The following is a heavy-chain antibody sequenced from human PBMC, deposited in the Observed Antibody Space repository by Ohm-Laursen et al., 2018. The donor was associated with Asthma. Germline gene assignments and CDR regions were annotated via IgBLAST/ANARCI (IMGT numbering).Heavy chain of an antibody. V-gene: IGHV3-74*01. Sequence: GSLRLSCSAPGYTFSRYSIHWVRQAPGKGLVWVSRVYGDGSNTIYADSVKGRFTISRDNAKNTLYLQMNSLRAEDTAVYYCTRGGHYGSYFDYWGQGTLVTVSS. CDR2: VYGDGSNT. D-gene: IGHD4-17*01. CDR3: TRGGHYGSYFDY. CDR1: GYTFSRYS. J-gene: IGHJ4*02.